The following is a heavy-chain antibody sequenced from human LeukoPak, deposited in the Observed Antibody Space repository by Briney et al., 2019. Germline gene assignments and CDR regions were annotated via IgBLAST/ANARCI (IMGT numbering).Heavy chain of an antibody. Sequence: GGSLRLSCVGSGFTFSNYEMNWVRQAPGKGLEWVSHISSSGGIMYFADFVKGRFTISRDNAKSTLYLQMNSLRAEDTAVYYCARDLWGACDYWGQGTLVTVSS. CDR2: ISSSGGIM. J-gene: IGHJ4*02. CDR1: GFTFSNYE. CDR3: ARDLWGACDY. V-gene: IGHV3-48*03. D-gene: IGHD7-27*01.